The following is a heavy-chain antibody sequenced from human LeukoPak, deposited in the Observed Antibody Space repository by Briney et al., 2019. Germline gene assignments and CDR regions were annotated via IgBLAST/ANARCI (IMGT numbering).Heavy chain of an antibody. Sequence: SETLSLTCTVSGGSISSYYWSWIRQPPGKGLEWIGYIYYSGSTNYNPSLKSRVTISVDTSKNQFSLKLSSVTAADTAVYYCAGSLAAAATPISWFDPWGQGTLVTASS. CDR2: IYYSGST. CDR3: AGSLAAAATPISWFDP. V-gene: IGHV4-59*01. J-gene: IGHJ5*02. CDR1: GGSISSYY. D-gene: IGHD6-13*01.